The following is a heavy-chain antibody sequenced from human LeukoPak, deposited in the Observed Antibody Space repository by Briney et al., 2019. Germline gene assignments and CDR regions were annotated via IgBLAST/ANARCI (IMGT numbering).Heavy chain of an antibody. D-gene: IGHD2-2*01. V-gene: IGHV1-3*01. CDR2: INAGNGNT. CDR1: GYTFTSYA. CDR3: ARSSDSCSSTSCYASYYYYGMDV. J-gene: IGHJ6*02. Sequence: GASVKVSCKASGYTFTSYAMHWVRQAPGQRLEWMGWINAGNGNTKYSQKFQGRVTITRDTPASTAYMELSSLRSEDTAVYYCARSSDSCSSTSCYASYYYYGMDVWGQGTMVTVSS.